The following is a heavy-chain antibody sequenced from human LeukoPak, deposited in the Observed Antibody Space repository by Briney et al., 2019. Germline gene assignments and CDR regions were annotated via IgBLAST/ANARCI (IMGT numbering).Heavy chain of an antibody. J-gene: IGHJ4*02. Sequence: GGSLRLSCTASGFTFSSYWMSWVRQAPGKGLEWVANIKQDGSQKYYVDSVKGRFTISRDNSRNTLFLQMNSLRAEDTAVYYCATDRATQYFDYWGQGTLVSVSS. D-gene: IGHD2-15*01. V-gene: IGHV3-7*01. CDR3: ATDRATQYFDY. CDR2: IKQDGSQK. CDR1: GFTFSSYW.